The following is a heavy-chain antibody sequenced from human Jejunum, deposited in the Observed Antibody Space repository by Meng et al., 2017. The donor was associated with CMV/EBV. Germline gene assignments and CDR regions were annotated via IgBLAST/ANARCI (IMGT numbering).Heavy chain of an antibody. D-gene: IGHD6-6*01. V-gene: IGHV4-39*07. CDR2: IYYTGST. J-gene: IGHJ4*02. Sequence: QLQPQGAGPELVKPSETLSLLCTVSGDSISSSNYYWGWIRQSPGKGLEWIGSIYYTGSTYYNPSLKSRLTISIDTSKNQFSLKLSSVTAADTAIYYCARGLSTSSSGYWGQGTLVTVSS. CDR3: ARGLSTSSSGY. CDR1: GDSISSSNYY.